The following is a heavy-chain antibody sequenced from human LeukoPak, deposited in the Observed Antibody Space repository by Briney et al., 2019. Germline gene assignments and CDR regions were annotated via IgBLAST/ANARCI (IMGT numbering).Heavy chain of an antibody. CDR3: ARVSSSGYGVSSGLFY. J-gene: IGHJ4*02. Sequence: GGSLRLSCAASGFTLSSYAMSWVRQAPGKGLEWVSAISDSGNTYHADSVKGRFTISRDNAKNSLYLQMNSLRAEDTALYYCARVSSSGYGVSSGLFYWGQGTLVTVSS. D-gene: IGHD5-18*01. CDR1: GFTLSSYA. CDR2: ISDSGNT. V-gene: IGHV3-23*01.